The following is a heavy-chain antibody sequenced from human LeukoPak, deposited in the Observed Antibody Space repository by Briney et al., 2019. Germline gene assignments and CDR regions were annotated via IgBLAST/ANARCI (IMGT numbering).Heavy chain of an antibody. D-gene: IGHD3-16*01. J-gene: IGHJ4*02. CDR2: IKSDGSST. CDR3: ARGGKYAYFVDC. CDR1: GFTFSSYW. V-gene: IGHV3-74*01. Sequence: AGGSLRLSRAASGFTFSSYWMHWVRQAPGKGLVWVSRIKSDGSSTNYADSVKGRVTISRDNAENTLYLLMTSLRAEDTAVYYCARGGKYAYFVDCWGQGTLVTVSS.